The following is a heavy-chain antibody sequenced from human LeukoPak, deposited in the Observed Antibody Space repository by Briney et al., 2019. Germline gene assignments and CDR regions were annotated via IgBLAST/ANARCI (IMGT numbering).Heavy chain of an antibody. CDR1: GFTFSSFD. V-gene: IGHV3-13*01. CDR2: IGTASDT. D-gene: IGHD1-1*01. Sequence: GGSLRLSCAASGFTFSSFDMHWVRQPTGQGLEWVSTIGTASDTYYPGSVEGRFTLSRDNAKNSLYLQMNSLTAGDTAVYYCARGPSRGKFYYMDVWGKGTTVTVSS. CDR3: ARGPSRGKFYYMDV. J-gene: IGHJ6*03.